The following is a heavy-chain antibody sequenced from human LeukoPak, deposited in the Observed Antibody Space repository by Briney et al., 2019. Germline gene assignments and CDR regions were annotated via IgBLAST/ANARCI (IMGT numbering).Heavy chain of an antibody. CDR2: ISSSGSTI. CDR1: GFTFSDYY. D-gene: IGHD4-17*01. V-gene: IGHV3-11*01. CDR3: ASPKGYGDYDDY. J-gene: IGHJ4*02. Sequence: GGSLRLSCAASGFTFSDYYMSWIRQAPGKGLEWVSYISSSGSTIYYADAVKGRFTISRDNAKNSLYLQMNSLRAEDAAVYYCASPKGYGDYDDYWGQGTLVTVSS.